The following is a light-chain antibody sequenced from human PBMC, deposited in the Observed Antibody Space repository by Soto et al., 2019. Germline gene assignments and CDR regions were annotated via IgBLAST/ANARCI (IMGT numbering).Light chain of an antibody. CDR1: QSVGSSY. CDR2: GAS. V-gene: IGKV3D-15*01. Sequence: MMMTQSPATLSVSPGERATLSCRASQSVGSSYLAWYQQKPGQAPRLLIYGASSRATGIPDRFSGSGSGTEFTLTISSMQPDDFATFYCQQYNGYSRTFGQGTKVDIK. J-gene: IGKJ1*01. CDR3: QQYNGYSRT.